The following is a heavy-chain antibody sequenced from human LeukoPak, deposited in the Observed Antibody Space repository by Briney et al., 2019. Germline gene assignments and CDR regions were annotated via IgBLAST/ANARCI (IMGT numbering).Heavy chain of an antibody. V-gene: IGHV4-4*07. CDR2: IYTSGST. Sequence: SETLSLTCTVSGGSISSYYWSWIRQPAGKGLGWIGRIYTSGSTNYNPSLKSRVTMSVDTSKNQFSLKLSSVTAADTAVYYCARDSQYYDSSGLRMVDYFDYWGQGTLVTVSS. D-gene: IGHD3-22*01. J-gene: IGHJ4*02. CDR1: GGSISSYY. CDR3: ARDSQYYDSSGLRMVDYFDY.